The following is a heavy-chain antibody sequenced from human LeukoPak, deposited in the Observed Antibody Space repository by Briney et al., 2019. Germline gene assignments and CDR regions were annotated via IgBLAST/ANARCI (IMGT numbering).Heavy chain of an antibody. V-gene: IGHV5-51*01. CDR1: GYTFTTYW. J-gene: IGHJ4*02. CDR2: IYPGDSDT. Sequence: GESLKISCKGSGYTFTTYWIGWVRQMPGKGLEWMGIIYPGDSDTRYSPSFQGQVTISADKSISTVYLQWSSLKASDTAMFYCARRIGGTVNFYFDFWGQGTLVTVPS. D-gene: IGHD4-11*01. CDR3: ARRIGGTVNFYFDF.